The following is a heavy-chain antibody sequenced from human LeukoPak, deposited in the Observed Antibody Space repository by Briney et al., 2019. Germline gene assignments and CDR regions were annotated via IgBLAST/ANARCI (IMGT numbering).Heavy chain of an antibody. D-gene: IGHD3-22*01. CDR3: ARDREEYYYDSSGSACDY. Sequence: GGSLRLSCAASGFTFSAYSMNWVRQAPGKGLEWISYIGISSGNTKYADSVKGRFTISRDNSKNTLYLQMNSLRAEDAAVYYCARDREEYYYDSSGSACDYWGQGTLVTVSS. V-gene: IGHV3-48*01. CDR2: IGISSGNT. CDR1: GFTFSAYS. J-gene: IGHJ4*02.